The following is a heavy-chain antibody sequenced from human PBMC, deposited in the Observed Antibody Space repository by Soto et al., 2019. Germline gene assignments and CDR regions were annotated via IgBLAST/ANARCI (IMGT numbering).Heavy chain of an antibody. CDR3: EKGNETTTYAKLCFDN. Sequence: PVGSVRLACGASGCSFSGYDMTWVRQAPGQGLAWVSSLTGTGGGPYYAASVRGRFTISRDSCKNTLALERRGVRAYASAVYYREKGNETTTYAKLCFDNWRQGTLVTVS. D-gene: IGHD1-26*01. CDR2: LTGTGGGP. V-gene: IGHV3-23*01. CDR1: GCSFSGYD. J-gene: IGHJ4*02.